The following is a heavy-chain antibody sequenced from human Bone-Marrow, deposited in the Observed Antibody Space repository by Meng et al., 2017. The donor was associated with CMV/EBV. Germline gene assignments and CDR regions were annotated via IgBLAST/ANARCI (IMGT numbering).Heavy chain of an antibody. Sequence: GESLKISCAASGFTFNNFAMNWVRQPPGKGLEWVSRINSGGNRKEYSASVKGRFTISRDKSTNTLYLHMNSLRVGDTAVYYCTKDRYGDYGWGMDVWGQGHMVTVSS. V-gene: IGHV3-23*03. J-gene: IGHJ6*02. CDR1: GFTFNNFA. D-gene: IGHD4-17*01. CDR3: TKDRYGDYGWGMDV. CDR2: INSGGNRK.